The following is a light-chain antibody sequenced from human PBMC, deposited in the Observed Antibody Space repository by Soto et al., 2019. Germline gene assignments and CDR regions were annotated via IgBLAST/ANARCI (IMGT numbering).Light chain of an antibody. Sequence: QSALTQPASVSGSPGQSITISCTGTTSDIGAYNYVSWYQQHAGNAPKLIIYEVSNRPSGVSNRFSGSKSGNTASLTISGLQAEDEADYYCSSYTSSSTHVVFGGGTKVTVL. V-gene: IGLV2-14*01. CDR3: SSYTSSSTHVV. CDR1: TSDIGAYNY. CDR2: EVS. J-gene: IGLJ2*01.